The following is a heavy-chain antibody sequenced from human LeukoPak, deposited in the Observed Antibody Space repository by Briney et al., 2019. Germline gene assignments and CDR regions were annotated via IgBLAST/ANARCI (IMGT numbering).Heavy chain of an antibody. J-gene: IGHJ4*02. D-gene: IGHD6-19*01. CDR2: ISGSGGST. Sequence: GGSLRLSCAASGFTFSDYYMSWVRQAPGKGLEWVSAISGSGGSTYYADSVKGRFTISRDNSKNTLYLQMNSLRAEDTAVYYCATRGGYSSGWYLYFDYWGQGTLVTVSS. CDR1: GFTFSDYY. V-gene: IGHV3-23*01. CDR3: ATRGGYSSGWYLYFDY.